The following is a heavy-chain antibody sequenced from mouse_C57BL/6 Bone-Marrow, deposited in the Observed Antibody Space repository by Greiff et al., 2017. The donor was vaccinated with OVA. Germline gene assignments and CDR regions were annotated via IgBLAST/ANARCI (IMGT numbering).Heavy chain of an antibody. J-gene: IGHJ2*01. Sequence: EVKVVESGGGLVKPGGSLKLSCAASGFTFSDYGMHWVRQAPEKGLEWVAYISSGSSTIYYADTVKGRFTISRDNAKNTLFLQMTSLRSEDTAMYYCARGLPQNYWGQGTTLTVSS. D-gene: IGHD2-4*01. V-gene: IGHV5-17*01. CDR2: ISSGSSTI. CDR3: ARGLPQNY. CDR1: GFTFSDYG.